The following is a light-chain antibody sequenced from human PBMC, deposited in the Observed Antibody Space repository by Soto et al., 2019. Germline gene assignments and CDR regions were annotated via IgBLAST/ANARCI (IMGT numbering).Light chain of an antibody. CDR1: QSISTW. J-gene: IGKJ1*01. CDR2: AAS. CDR3: QQYDDYWT. Sequence: DIQMTQSPSTLSASVGDRVTITCRASQSISTWLAWYQQKPGKAPKLMIYAASSLASGVPSRFSGSGSGTEFTLTISSLQPDVSATYYCQQYDDYWTFGQGTKVEIK. V-gene: IGKV1-5*03.